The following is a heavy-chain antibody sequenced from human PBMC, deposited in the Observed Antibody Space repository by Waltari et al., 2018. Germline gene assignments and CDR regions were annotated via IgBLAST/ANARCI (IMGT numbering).Heavy chain of an antibody. CDR2: IYHSGST. CDR1: GYSISSGYY. D-gene: IGHD2-21*01. CDR3: ARVDWICGGDCYSFWYFDL. J-gene: IGHJ2*01. Sequence: QVQPQESGPGLVKPSETLSLTCTVSGYSISSGYYWGWIRQPPGKGLEWIGSIYHSGSTYYNPSLKSRVTISVDTSKNQCSLKLSSVTAADTAVYYCARVDWICGGDCYSFWYFDLWGRGTLVTVSS. V-gene: IGHV4-38-2*02.